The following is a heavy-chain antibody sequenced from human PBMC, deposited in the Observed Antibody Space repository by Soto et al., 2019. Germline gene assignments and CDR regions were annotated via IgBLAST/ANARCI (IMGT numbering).Heavy chain of an antibody. CDR1: GDSVSSGAYY. CDR2: IYYNAIT. Sequence: SETLSLTCTVSGDSVSSGAYYWSWVRQPPGKGLEWIGYIYYNAITNYNPSLKSRVTILVDTSKSEISLTLNSVTAADTAVYYCARANIAAAGTIFDPWGQGVLVTSPQ. V-gene: IGHV4-61*08. CDR3: ARANIAAAGTIFDP. D-gene: IGHD6-13*01. J-gene: IGHJ5*02.